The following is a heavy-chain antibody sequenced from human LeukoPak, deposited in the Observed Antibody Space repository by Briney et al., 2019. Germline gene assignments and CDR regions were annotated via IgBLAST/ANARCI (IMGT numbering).Heavy chain of an antibody. CDR1: GYTFTSYG. CDR2: ISAYNGNT. V-gene: IGHV1-18*01. Sequence: GASVKVSCKASGYTFTSYGISWVRQAPGQGLEWMGWISAYNGNTNYAQKLQGRVTMTTDTSTSTAYMELRSLRSDDTAVYYCARVGAALPRYYYMDVWGKGTTVTVSS. J-gene: IGHJ6*03. D-gene: IGHD3-16*01. CDR3: ARVGAALPRYYYMDV.